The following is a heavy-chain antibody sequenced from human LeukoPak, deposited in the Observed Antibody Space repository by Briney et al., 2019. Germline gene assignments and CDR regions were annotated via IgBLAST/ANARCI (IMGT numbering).Heavy chain of an antibody. J-gene: IGHJ3*02. CDR1: GRSISSYY. CDR3: YCHGGGHAFDI. CDR2: IYYSGST. D-gene: IGHD4-23*01. V-gene: IGHV4-59*08. Sequence: RTSETLSLTCTVSGRSISSYYGSWIRQPPGRGLECIGYIYYSGSTNYNPSLKSRVNISIDRSRTQFSLNLSFVSPTDKDMYYCYCHGGGHAFDIWGQGTMVTVSS.